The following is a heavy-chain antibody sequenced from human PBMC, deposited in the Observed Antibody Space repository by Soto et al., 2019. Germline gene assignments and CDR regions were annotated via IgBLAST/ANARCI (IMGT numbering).Heavy chain of an antibody. V-gene: IGHV3-43D*03. Sequence: GGSLRLSCAASGFTFDDYAMHWVRQAPGKGLEWVSLISWDGGSTYYADSVKGRFTISRDNSKNSLYLQMNSLRAEDTAFYYCAKDSRDDAFDIWGQGTMVTVSS. CDR3: AKDSRDDAFDI. J-gene: IGHJ3*02. D-gene: IGHD3-10*01. CDR1: GFTFDDYA. CDR2: ISWDGGST.